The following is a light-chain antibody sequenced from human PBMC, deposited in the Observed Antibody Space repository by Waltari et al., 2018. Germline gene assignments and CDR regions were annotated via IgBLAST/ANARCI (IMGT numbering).Light chain of an antibody. CDR2: DDT. Sequence: SYFLTQTPSVSVAPGQPARITCGGNNIGSRSVQWYQQKPGQAPALVIYDDTARPSGIPQRFSGSNSGNTATLIINKVEVGDEADYYCQLWDSTTDVVFGAGTRLTVL. CDR3: QLWDSTTDVV. CDR1: NIGSRS. V-gene: IGLV3-21*02. J-gene: IGLJ2*01.